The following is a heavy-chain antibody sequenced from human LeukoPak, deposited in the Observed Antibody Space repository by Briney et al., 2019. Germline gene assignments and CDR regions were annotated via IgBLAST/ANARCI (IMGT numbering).Heavy chain of an antibody. CDR3: ARAGFGRGFFDP. D-gene: IGHD3/OR15-3a*01. CDR2: IYHSGST. CDR1: GGSISSGGYY. V-gene: IGHV4-30-2*01. J-gene: IGHJ5*02. Sequence: PSETLSLTCTVSGGSISSGGYYWSWIRQPPGKGLEWIGYIYHSGSTYYNPSLKSRVTISVDRSKNQFSLKLSSVTAADTAVYYCARAGFGRGFFDPWGQGTLVTVSS.